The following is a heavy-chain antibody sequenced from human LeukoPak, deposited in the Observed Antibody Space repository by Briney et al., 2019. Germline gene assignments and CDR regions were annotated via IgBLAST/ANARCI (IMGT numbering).Heavy chain of an antibody. Sequence: SETLSLTCTVSGGSISSYYWSWIRQPPGKGLEWIGYVYYSGSTNYNPSLKSRVTISVDTSKNQFSLKLSSVTAADTAVYYCARHGFRGDGYNWAANWFDPWGQGTLVTVSS. CDR2: VYYSGST. V-gene: IGHV4-59*08. J-gene: IGHJ5*02. CDR1: GGSISSYY. D-gene: IGHD5-24*01. CDR3: ARHGFRGDGYNWAANWFDP.